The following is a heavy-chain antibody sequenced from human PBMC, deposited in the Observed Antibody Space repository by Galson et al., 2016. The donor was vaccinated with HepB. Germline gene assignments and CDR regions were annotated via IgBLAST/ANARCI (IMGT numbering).Heavy chain of an antibody. V-gene: IGHV1-69*13. CDR1: GGTFRSYA. CDR3: ARFFPGSTVTTHWYFDL. D-gene: IGHD4-17*01. Sequence: SVKVSCKASGGTFRSYAISWVRQAPGQGLEWMGGVIPIFETTNYAQKFQGRVTISADESTGTAYMELTSLKAEDTAVYYCARFFPGSTVTTHWYFDLWGRGTLVTVSS. CDR2: VIPIFETT. J-gene: IGHJ2*01.